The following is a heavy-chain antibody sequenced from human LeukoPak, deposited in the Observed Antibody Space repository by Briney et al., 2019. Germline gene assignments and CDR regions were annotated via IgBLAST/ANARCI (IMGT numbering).Heavy chain of an antibody. V-gene: IGHV4-39*07. CDR1: GGSISSSSYY. J-gene: IGHJ5*02. CDR3: AKRRAAAGTGWFDP. D-gene: IGHD6-13*01. CDR2: IYRSGAT. Sequence: SETLSLTCTVSGGSISSSSYYWGWIRQPPGKGLEWIGSIYRSGATFYNPSLKSRVTISVDTSKNQFSLKLSSVTAADTAVYYCAKRRAAAGTGWFDPWGQGTLVTVSS.